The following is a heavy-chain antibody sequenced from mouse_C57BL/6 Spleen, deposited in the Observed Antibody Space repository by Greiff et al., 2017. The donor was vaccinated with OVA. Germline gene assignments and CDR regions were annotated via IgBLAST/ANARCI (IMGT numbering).Heavy chain of an antibody. J-gene: IGHJ1*03. Sequence: EVKVEESGPGLVKPSQSLSLTCSVTGYSITSGYYWNWIRQFPGNKLEWMGYISYDGSNNYNPSLKNRISITRDTSKNQFFLKLNSVTTEDTATYYCARGRGTTAYWYFDVWGTGTTVTVSS. CDR1: GYSITSGYY. CDR2: ISYDGSN. V-gene: IGHV3-6*01. CDR3: ARGRGTTAYWYFDV. D-gene: IGHD1-2*01.